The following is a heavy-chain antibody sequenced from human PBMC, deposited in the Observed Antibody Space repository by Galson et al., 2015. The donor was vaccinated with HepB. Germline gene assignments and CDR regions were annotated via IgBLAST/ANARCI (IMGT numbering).Heavy chain of an antibody. CDR3: ATDFLGYCSTTSCHPGA. J-gene: IGHJ5*02. D-gene: IGHD2-2*01. CDR2: FDPEDGET. CDR1: GYTVTELP. Sequence: SVKVSCKVSGYTVTELPMHWVRQAPGKGLEWMGGFDPEDGETIYAQKFQGRVAMTEDTSADTAYMELSSLRSEDTAVYYCATDFLGYCSTTSCHPGAWGQGTLVTVSS. V-gene: IGHV1-24*01.